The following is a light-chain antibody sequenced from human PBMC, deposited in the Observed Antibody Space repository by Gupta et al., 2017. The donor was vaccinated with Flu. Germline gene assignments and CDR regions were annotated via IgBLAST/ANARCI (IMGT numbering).Light chain of an antibody. J-gene: IGLJ2*01. CDR1: SLPKQY. V-gene: IGLV3-25*01. Sequence: GQTARITCSGDSLPKQYVSWFQQKPSQAPVVAIYKDTERPSEIPARFSGSTSGPTATLTISGVQPEDEADYYCQSTDSSSSSVVFGGGTKLTVL. CDR3: QSTDSSSSSVV. CDR2: KDT.